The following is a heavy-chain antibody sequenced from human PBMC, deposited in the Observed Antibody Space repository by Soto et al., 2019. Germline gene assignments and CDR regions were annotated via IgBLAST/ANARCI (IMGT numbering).Heavy chain of an antibody. D-gene: IGHD3-22*01. CDR3: AKGYNYYDSSGYPY. CDR2: ISGSGGST. V-gene: IGHV3-23*01. J-gene: IGHJ4*02. Sequence: PXESLRLSCAASGFTFSSYAMSWVRQAPGKGLEWVSAISGSGGSTYYADSVKGRFTISRDNSKNTLYLQMNSLRAEDTAVYYCAKGYNYYDSSGYPYWGQGTLVTVSS. CDR1: GFTFSSYA.